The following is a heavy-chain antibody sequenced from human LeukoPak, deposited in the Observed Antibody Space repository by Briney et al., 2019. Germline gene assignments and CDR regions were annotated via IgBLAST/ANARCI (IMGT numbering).Heavy chain of an antibody. J-gene: IGHJ6*03. CDR3: ARDPYNGNYGDFYYYYMDV. V-gene: IGHV3-21*01. Sequence: PGGSLRLSCVASGFSFSDYSMNWVRQAPGKGLEWVSSITSSSTYTFYADSVKGRFTISRDNAKNSLYLQMNSLRDEDTAIYYCARDPYNGNYGDFYYYYMDVWGKGTTVTISS. CDR1: GFSFSDYS. D-gene: IGHD1-26*01. CDR2: ITSSSTYT.